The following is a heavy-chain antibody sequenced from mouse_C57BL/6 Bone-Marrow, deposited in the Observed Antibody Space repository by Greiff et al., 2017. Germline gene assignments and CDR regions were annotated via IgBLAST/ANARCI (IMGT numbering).Heavy chain of an antibody. V-gene: IGHV1-19*01. CDR1: GYTFTDYY. J-gene: IGHJ2*01. Sequence: VHVKQSGPVLVKPGASVKMSCKASGYTFTDYYMNGVKQSHGKSLEWIGVINPYNGGTSYNQKFKGKATLTVDKSSSTAYMELNSLTSEDSAVYYCARENYGTDYFDYWGQGTTLTVSS. CDR2: INPYNGGT. D-gene: IGHD1-1*01. CDR3: ARENYGTDYFDY.